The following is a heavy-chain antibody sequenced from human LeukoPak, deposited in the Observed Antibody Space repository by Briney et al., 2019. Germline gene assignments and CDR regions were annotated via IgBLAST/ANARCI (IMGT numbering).Heavy chain of an antibody. D-gene: IGHD6-19*01. CDR2: IYYSGST. Sequence: PSETLSLTCTVSGGSISRYYWTWIRQPPGKGLEWIGYIYYSGSTNYNPSLKSRVTISVDTSKNQFSLKLNSVTAADTAVYYCASSSSSGWYDYWGQGTLVTVSS. J-gene: IGHJ4*02. CDR3: ASSSSSGWYDY. V-gene: IGHV4-59*08. CDR1: GGSISRYY.